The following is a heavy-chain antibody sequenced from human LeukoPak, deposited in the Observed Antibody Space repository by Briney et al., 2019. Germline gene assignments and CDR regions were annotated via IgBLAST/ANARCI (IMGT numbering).Heavy chain of an antibody. J-gene: IGHJ6*02. V-gene: IGHV3-11*04. CDR3: TREVLVRGVRYHGMDV. CDR1: GFTLSNYY. D-gene: IGHD3-10*01. CDR2: ISSTGSTI. Sequence: GGSLRLSCAASGFTLSNYYMSCIRQAPGNGLEWVSYISSTGSTIYYADSVRGRFTISRDNAKRSLYLQMDSLRSEDTAVYYCTREVLVRGVRYHGMDVWGQGTTVTVSS.